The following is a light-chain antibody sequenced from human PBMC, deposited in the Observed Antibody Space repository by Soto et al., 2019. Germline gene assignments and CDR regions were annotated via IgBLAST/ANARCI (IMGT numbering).Light chain of an antibody. J-gene: IGLJ2*01. Sequence: QSVLTQPPSVSAAPGQTVTISCSGSNSSIGNNYVSWYQQLPGTGPKLLIYDNNGRPSGIPDRFSGSKSGTSATLGITGLQTGDEADYYCGTWDSSLSGVVFGGGTKVTVL. V-gene: IGLV1-51*01. CDR3: GTWDSSLSGVV. CDR1: NSSIGNNY. CDR2: DNN.